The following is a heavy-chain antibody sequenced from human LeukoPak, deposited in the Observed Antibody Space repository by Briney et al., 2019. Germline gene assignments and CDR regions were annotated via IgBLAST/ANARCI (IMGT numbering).Heavy chain of an antibody. CDR3: ARDTGYGDSAHFDY. D-gene: IGHD4-17*01. CDR2: IYYSGST. Sequence: SQTLSLTCTVSGGSISSGDYYWSWIRQPPGKGLEWIGYIYYSGSTYYNPSLKSRVTISVDTSKNQFSLKLSSVTAADTAAYYCARDTGYGDSAHFDYWGQGTLVTVSS. J-gene: IGHJ4*02. V-gene: IGHV4-30-4*01. CDR1: GGSISSGDYY.